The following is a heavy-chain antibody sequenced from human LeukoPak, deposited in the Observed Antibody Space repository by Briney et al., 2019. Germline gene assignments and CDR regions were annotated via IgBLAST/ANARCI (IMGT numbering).Heavy chain of an antibody. V-gene: IGHV1-2*02. J-gene: IGHJ4*02. CDR1: GYTFTGYY. Sequence: ASVKVSCKASGYTFTGYYIHWVRQAPGQGLEWMGWINPNSAGTKYAQKFQGRVTMSRDTSISTAYMELSRLTSDDTAVFYCARGGSEGGTIDYWGQGTLVTVSS. D-gene: IGHD3-10*01. CDR2: INPNSAGT. CDR3: ARGGSEGGTIDY.